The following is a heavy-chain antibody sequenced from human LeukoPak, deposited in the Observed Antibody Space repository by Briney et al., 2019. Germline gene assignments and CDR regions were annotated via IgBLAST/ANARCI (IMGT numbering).Heavy chain of an antibody. J-gene: IGHJ4*01. CDR2: INPRGGSA. V-gene: IGHV1-46*01. D-gene: IGHD6-13*01. CDR1: GYRFTSYY. Sequence: ASVKVSCKASGYRFTSYYMHWVRQAPGQGLEWMGQINPRGGSASDVQKFQGRATMTRDTSTSTVYMELSSLRSEDTAVYYCAREAAAAGGNLPQKNFDYWGQGTLVTVSS. CDR3: AREAAAAGGNLPQKNFDY.